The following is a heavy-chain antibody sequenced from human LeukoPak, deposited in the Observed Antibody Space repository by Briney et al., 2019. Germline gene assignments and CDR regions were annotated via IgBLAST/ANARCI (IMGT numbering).Heavy chain of an antibody. CDR3: ARGLGYSSGWYAPHLDY. V-gene: IGHV3-30-3*01. J-gene: IGHJ4*02. D-gene: IGHD6-19*01. Sequence: PGGSLRLSCAASGFTFSTYAMHWVRQAPGKGLEGVAVISYEGSEEYYADSVKGRFTISRDNSKNTLYLQMNSLRAEDTAVYYCARGLGYSSGWYAPHLDYWGQGTLVTVSS. CDR1: GFTFSTYA. CDR2: ISYEGSEE.